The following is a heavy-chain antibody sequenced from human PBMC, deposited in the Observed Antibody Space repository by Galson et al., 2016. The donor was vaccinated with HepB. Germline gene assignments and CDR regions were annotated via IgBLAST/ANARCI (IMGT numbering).Heavy chain of an antibody. J-gene: IGHJ5*02. CDR1: GFSLSSYW. CDR2: IDQSERER. Sequence: SLRLSCAASGFSLSSYWMSWVRQAPGKGLEWVASIDQSERERDYVDSVKGRLTISRDNAKNALYLQMKSLRVEDTAVYHCVRKRYYYENKKGWFDLWGQGALVTVSS. CDR3: VRKRYYYENKKGWFDL. V-gene: IGHV3-7*03. D-gene: IGHD3-22*01.